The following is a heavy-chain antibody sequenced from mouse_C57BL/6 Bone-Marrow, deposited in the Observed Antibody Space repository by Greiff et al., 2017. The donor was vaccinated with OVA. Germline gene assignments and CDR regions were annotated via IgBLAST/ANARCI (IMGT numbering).Heavy chain of an antibody. V-gene: IGHV1-69*01. CDR2: IDPSDSYT. CDR1: GYTFTSYW. J-gene: IGHJ2*01. CDR3: ARRGWFYFDY. Sequence: QVQLQQPGAELVMPGASVKLSCKASGYTFTSYWMHWVKQRPGQGLEWIGEIDPSDSYTNYNQKFKGKSTLTVDKSSILTSEDSAVYYCARRGWFYFDYWGQGTTLTVSS. D-gene: IGHD2-3*01.